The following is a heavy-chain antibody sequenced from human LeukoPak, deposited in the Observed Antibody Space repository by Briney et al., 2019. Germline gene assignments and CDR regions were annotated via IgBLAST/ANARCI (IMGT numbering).Heavy chain of an antibody. V-gene: IGHV3-23*01. CDR1: GFTYSNHA. J-gene: IGHJ4*02. D-gene: IGHD6-6*01. CDR2: ISSSSADT. Sequence: PGVSLRLSCAASGFTYSNHAMIWVRTGPGKGRVGFTAISSSSADTPYADSVKGRFTTYRDNSKRTVYLQMNSLRAEDTAIYYCAKDHVPSYWGQGTLVTASS. CDR3: AKDHVPSY.